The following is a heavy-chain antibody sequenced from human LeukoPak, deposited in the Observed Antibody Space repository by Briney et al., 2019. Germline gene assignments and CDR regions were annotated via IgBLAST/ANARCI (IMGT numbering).Heavy chain of an antibody. Sequence: SETLSLTCTVSGGSISSSSYYWGWIRQPPGKGLEWIGSIYYSGSTYYNPSLKSRVTISVDTSKNQFSLKLSSVTAADTAVCYCARHELMVVTARNWLDPWGQGTLVTVSS. D-gene: IGHD2-21*02. V-gene: IGHV4-39*01. CDR1: GGSISSSSYY. CDR2: IYYSGST. J-gene: IGHJ5*02. CDR3: ARHELMVVTARNWLDP.